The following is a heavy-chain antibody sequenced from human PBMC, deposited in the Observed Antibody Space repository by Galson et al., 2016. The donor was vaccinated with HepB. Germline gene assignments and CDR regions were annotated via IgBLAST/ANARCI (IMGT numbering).Heavy chain of an antibody. CDR2: IYYSGST. CDR3: ARDRDSSSYYSLDY. J-gene: IGHJ4*02. V-gene: IGHV4-59*01. D-gene: IGHD3-22*01. Sequence: TLSLTCPVSGGSISSFYWRWIRQPPGQGLEWIGYIYYSGSTSYNPSFKSRVTISVDTSKNQFSLKLRSVTAADTAVYYCARDRDSSSYYSLDYWGQGTPVTVSS. CDR1: GGSISSFY.